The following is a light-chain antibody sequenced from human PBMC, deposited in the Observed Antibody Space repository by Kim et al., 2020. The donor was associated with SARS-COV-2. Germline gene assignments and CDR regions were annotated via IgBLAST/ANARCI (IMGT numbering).Light chain of an antibody. Sequence: QSVLTQPPSASGTPGQTVTISCSGSSSNVGTISVNWYQQLPGSAPKLLIYRINQRPPGVPDRFSASKSGTSASLAISGLQSEDEADYYCAARDVSLSGQWVFGGGTQLTVL. CDR2: RIN. J-gene: IGLJ3*02. CDR1: SSNVGTIS. V-gene: IGLV1-44*01. CDR3: AARDVSLSGQWV.